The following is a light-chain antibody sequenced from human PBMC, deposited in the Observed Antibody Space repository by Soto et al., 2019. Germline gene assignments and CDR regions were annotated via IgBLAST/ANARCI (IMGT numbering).Light chain of an antibody. CDR1: QSVSSW. Sequence: DIQMTQSPRTLPAFVGDTVTITCRASQSVSSWLAWYQQKPGTAPNLLIYDASSLASGVPSRFSGSGSGTKFTLTIRSLQPDDFATYYCQQYISFPKTFGQGTKVEMK. CDR3: QQYISFPKT. J-gene: IGKJ1*01. CDR2: DAS. V-gene: IGKV1-5*01.